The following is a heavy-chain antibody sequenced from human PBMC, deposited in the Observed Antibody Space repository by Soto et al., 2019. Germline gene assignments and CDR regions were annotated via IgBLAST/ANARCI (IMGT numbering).Heavy chain of an antibody. Sequence: ASVKVSCKASGYTFTSYGISWVRQAPGQGLEWMGWISAYNGNTNYAQKLQGRVTMTTDTSTSTAYMELRSLRSDDTAVYYCARTYYDFWSGYSRGDYYGMDVWRQGTTVTVSS. J-gene: IGHJ6*02. V-gene: IGHV1-18*04. CDR1: GYTFTSYG. D-gene: IGHD3-3*01. CDR3: ARTYYDFWSGYSRGDYYGMDV. CDR2: ISAYNGNT.